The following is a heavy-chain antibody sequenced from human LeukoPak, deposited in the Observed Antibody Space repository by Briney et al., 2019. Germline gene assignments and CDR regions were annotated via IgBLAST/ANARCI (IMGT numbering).Heavy chain of an antibody. V-gene: IGHV3-23*01. CDR3: AKGAEWGLRCAFDI. D-gene: IGHD1-26*01. CDR2: ISGSGGST. Sequence: GGSLRLSCAASGFPFSSYAMSWVRQAPGKGLEWVSAISGSGGSTYYADSVKGRFTISRDNSKNILYLQMNSLRAEAPAVYYCAKGAEWGLRCAFDIWGQGTMVTVSS. J-gene: IGHJ3*02. CDR1: GFPFSSYA.